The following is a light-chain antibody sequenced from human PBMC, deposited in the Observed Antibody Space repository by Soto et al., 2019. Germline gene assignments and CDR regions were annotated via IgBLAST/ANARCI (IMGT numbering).Light chain of an antibody. CDR3: QKYNSAPWT. J-gene: IGKJ1*01. Sequence: DIHMTQSPSSLSASLGDRVTITFQASQGISNYLAWYQQKPGTVPKLLISAASTLQTGVPSRFSGGGSGTDFTLTISSLQPEDVATYYCQKYNSAPWTFGQGTKVDIK. CDR2: AAS. CDR1: QGISNY. V-gene: IGKV1-27*01.